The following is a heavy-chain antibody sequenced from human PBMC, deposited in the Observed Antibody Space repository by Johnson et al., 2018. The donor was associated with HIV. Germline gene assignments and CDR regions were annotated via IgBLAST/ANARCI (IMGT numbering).Heavy chain of an antibody. V-gene: IGHV3-30*02. J-gene: IGHJ3*02. CDR3: AKEEEDAFDI. CDR1: GFTFSSYG. Sequence: QMLLVESGGGVVQPGGSLRLSCEASGFTFSSYGMHWVRQAPGKGLEWVAFIRYDGSNKYYADSVKGRFTISRDNSKNTLYLQMNSLRAEDTAVYYCAKEEEDAFDIWGQGTMVTVSS. CDR2: IRYDGSNK.